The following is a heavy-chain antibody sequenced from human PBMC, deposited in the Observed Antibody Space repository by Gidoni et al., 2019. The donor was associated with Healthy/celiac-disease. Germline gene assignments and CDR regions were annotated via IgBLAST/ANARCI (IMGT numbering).Heavy chain of an antibody. CDR3: ARDVVVPAAMDYYYGMDV. D-gene: IGHD2-2*01. CDR2: ISSSRSYI. Sequence: EVQLVESGGGLVKPGGSLRFSCAASGFTCSSSTMNWVRQSPGKGLEWVSSISSSRSYIYYEDSAKGRFTISRDNAKNSLYLQMNSLRAEDTAVYYCARDVVVPAAMDYYYGMDVWGQGTTVTVSS. J-gene: IGHJ6*02. CDR1: GFTCSSST. V-gene: IGHV3-21*01.